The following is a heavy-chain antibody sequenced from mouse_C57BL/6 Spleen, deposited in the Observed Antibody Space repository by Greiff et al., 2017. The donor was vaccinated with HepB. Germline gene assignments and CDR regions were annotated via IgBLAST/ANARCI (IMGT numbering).Heavy chain of an antibody. D-gene: IGHD1-1*01. J-gene: IGHJ2*01. Sequence: VQLKQPGAELVMPGASVKLSCKASGYTFTSYWMHWVKQRPGQGLEWIGEIDPSDSYTNYNQKFKGKSTLTVDKSSSTAYMQLSSLTSEDSAVYYCARTTVVPYYFDYWGQGTTLTVSS. CDR2: IDPSDSYT. CDR1: GYTFTSYW. V-gene: IGHV1-69*01. CDR3: ARTTVVPYYFDY.